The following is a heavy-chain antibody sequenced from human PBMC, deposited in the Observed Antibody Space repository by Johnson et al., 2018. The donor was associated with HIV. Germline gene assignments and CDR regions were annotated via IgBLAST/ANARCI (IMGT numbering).Heavy chain of an antibody. J-gene: IGHJ3*02. V-gene: IGHV3-20*04. CDR1: GFTFDDYG. D-gene: IGHD6-13*01. CDR2: INWSGGST. CDR3: AKDVDSRRGWRAFDM. Sequence: VQLVESGGGVVRPGGSLRLSCAASGFTFDDYGMSWVRQAPGKGLEWVSGINWSGGSTGYADSVKGRFTISRDNSKNSFYIQMHSLRAEDTAVYYCAKDVDSRRGWRAFDMWGQGTMVSVSS.